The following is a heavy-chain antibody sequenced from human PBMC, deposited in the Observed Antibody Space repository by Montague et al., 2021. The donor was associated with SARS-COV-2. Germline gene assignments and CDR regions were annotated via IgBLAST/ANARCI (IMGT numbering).Heavy chain of an antibody. J-gene: IGHJ4*02. CDR3: ARSYGDYRDSYFDY. CDR1: GFSLNTSGMC. V-gene: IGHV2-70*01. Sequence: PALVKPTQTLTLTCTFSGFSLNTSGMCVSWIRQPPGKALEWLALIDWYEDQYYSTSLKTRLTISKDTSKNQVVLTMTNMDPIDTATYYCARSYGDYRDSYFDYWGQGTLVTVSS. D-gene: IGHD4-17*01. CDR2: IDWYEDQ.